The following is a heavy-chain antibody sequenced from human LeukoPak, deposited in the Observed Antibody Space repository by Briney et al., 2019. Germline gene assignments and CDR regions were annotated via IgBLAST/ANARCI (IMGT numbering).Heavy chain of an antibody. CDR1: GFTVSSYY. CDR3: AKDRVVGGSYFDY. D-gene: IGHD1-26*01. Sequence: GALRLSCAASGFTVSSYYMTWVRQAPGKGLEWVSAISGSGGSTYYADSVKGRFTISRDNSKNTLYLQMNSLRAEDTAVYYCAKDRVVGGSYFDYWGQGTLVTVSS. CDR2: ISGSGGST. J-gene: IGHJ4*02. V-gene: IGHV3-23*01.